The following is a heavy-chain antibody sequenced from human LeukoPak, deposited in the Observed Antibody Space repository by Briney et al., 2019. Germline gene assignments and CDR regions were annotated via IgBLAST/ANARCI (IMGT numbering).Heavy chain of an antibody. J-gene: IGHJ5*02. Sequence: PGGSLRLSCAASGFTFSSYSMNWVRQAPGKGLEWVSSISSSSSYIYYADSVKGRFTISRDNAKNSLYLQMNSLRAEDTAVYYCARDSSGWYSGENWFDPWGQGTLVTVSS. CDR3: ARDSSGWYSGENWFDP. D-gene: IGHD6-19*01. CDR1: GFTFSSYS. V-gene: IGHV3-21*01. CDR2: ISSSSSYI.